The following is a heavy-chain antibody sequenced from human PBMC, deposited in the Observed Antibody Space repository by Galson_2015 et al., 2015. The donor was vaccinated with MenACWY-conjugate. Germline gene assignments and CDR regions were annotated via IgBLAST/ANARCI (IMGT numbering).Heavy chain of an antibody. V-gene: IGHV3-73*01. J-gene: IGHJ4*02. CDR3: ASGNYFDY. D-gene: IGHD1-26*01. Sequence: SLRLSCAASGFTFRGSAIHWFRQASGKGLEWVGRVRSKANSYATTYAASVKGRFAFSRDDSRNTAYLQMNSLKTEDTAVYYCASGNYFDYWGQGTLVTVSS. CDR1: GFTFRGSA. CDR2: VRSKANSYAT.